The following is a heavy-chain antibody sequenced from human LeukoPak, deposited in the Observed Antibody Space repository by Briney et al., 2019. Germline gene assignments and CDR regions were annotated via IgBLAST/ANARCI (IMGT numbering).Heavy chain of an antibody. CDR1: GGPLTSYY. V-gene: IGHV4-59*12. D-gene: IGHD6-6*01. CDR2: IYYRGST. J-gene: IGHJ4*02. CDR3: ASIPSYYFDY. Sequence: SETLSLTCAVSGGPLTSYYWTWIRQPPGKGLEWIGFIYYRGSTNYNPSLKSRVTISVDRSKNQFSLKLSSVTAADTAVYYCASIPSYYFDYWGQGTLVTVSS.